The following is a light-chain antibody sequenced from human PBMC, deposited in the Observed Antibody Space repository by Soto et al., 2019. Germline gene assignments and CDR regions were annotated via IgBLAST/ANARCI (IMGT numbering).Light chain of an antibody. CDR1: QDISNY. CDR2: DAS. CDR3: KQYDNLPPYT. J-gene: IGKJ2*01. V-gene: IGKV1-33*01. Sequence: DIQMTQSPSSLSASVGARVTITCQASQDISNYLNWYQQKQGKAPKLLIYDASNLETGVPSRFSGSGSGTDFNFTIRSLQPEDIATYYCKQYDNLPPYTFGQGTKLEIK.